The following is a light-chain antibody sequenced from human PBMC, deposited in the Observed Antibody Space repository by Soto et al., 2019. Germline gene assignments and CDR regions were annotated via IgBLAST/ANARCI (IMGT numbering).Light chain of an antibody. CDR1: QGISNN. V-gene: IGKV1-27*01. Sequence: DIQMTQSPSSLSASVGDRVTIPCRASQGISNNLAWYQQKPGKVPRLLIYAASTLASGVPARFSGTGSGTEFTLTISGLQPEDFALYYCQQYGNSPLTSGQGTKVDIK. CDR3: QQYGNSPLT. J-gene: IGKJ1*01. CDR2: AAS.